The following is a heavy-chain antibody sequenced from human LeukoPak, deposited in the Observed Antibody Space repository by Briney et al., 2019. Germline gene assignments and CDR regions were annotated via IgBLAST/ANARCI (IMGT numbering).Heavy chain of an antibody. CDR2: INHSGST. Sequence: SEILSLTCAVYGGSFSGYYWSWIRQPPGKGLEWIGEINHSGSTNYNPSLKSRVTISVDTSKNQFSLKLSSVTAADTAVYYCARKAHYTVVTAFDIWGQGTMVTVSS. D-gene: IGHD3-22*01. CDR1: GGSFSGYY. J-gene: IGHJ3*02. V-gene: IGHV4-34*01. CDR3: ARKAHYTVVTAFDI.